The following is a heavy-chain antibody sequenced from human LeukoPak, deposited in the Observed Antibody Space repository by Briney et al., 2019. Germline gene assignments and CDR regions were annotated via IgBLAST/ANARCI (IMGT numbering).Heavy chain of an antibody. J-gene: IGHJ5*02. D-gene: IGHD6-13*01. CDR3: ARRLRVGIAAAGLGYNWFDP. Sequence: PSETLSLTCAVSGYSISSGYYWGWIRQPPGKGLERIGSIYHSGSTYYNPSLKSRVTISVDTSKNQFSLKLSSVTAADTAVYYCARRLRVGIAAAGLGYNWFDPWGQGTLVTVSS. CDR1: GYSISSGYY. CDR2: IYHSGST. V-gene: IGHV4-38-2*01.